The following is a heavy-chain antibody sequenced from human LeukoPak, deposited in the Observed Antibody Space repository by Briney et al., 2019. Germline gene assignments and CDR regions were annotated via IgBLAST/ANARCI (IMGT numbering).Heavy chain of an antibody. D-gene: IGHD3-10*01. CDR2: IRYDGSNK. CDR3: AKETYYYGSGSYNFDY. J-gene: IGHJ4*02. Sequence: GGSLRLSCAASGFTFSSYGMHWVRQAPGKGLEWVAFIRYDGSNKYYADSVKGRFTISRDNSKNTLYLQMNSLRAEDTAVYYCAKETYYYGSGSYNFDYWGQGTLVTVSS. V-gene: IGHV3-30*02. CDR1: GFTFSSYG.